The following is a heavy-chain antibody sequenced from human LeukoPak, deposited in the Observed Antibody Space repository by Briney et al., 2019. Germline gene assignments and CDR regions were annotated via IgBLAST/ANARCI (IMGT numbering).Heavy chain of an antibody. Sequence: GGSLKISCKGSGYSFTSYWIGWVRQMPGKGLEWMGIFYPGDSDTRYSPSFQGQVTISADKSISTAYLQWSSLKASDTAMYYCARLDILTGYYNGYNGYWGQGTLVTVSS. CDR2: FYPGDSDT. J-gene: IGHJ4*02. CDR1: GYSFTSYW. D-gene: IGHD3-9*01. CDR3: ARLDILTGYYNGYNGY. V-gene: IGHV5-51*01.